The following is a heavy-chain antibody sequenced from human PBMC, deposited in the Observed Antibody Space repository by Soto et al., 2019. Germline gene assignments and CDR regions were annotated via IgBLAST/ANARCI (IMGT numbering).Heavy chain of an antibody. V-gene: IGHV2-5*02. CDR3: AHRRRGSYFDS. CDR1: GFSLSTSGVG. D-gene: IGHD3-16*01. CDR2: IYLDDDK. Sequence: QITLKESGPTLVKPTQTLTLTCTFSGFSLSTSGVGVGWIRQPPGKALEWLALIYLDDDKRYSPSLKSRLTIPKDTSKNQVVLTMTNMDPLDTATYYFAHRRRGSYFDSWGQGTLVTVS. J-gene: IGHJ4*02.